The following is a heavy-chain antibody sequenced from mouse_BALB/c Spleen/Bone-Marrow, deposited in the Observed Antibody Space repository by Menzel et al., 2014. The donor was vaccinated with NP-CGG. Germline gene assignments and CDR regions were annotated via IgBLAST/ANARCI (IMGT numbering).Heavy chain of an antibody. CDR2: ISYSGST. V-gene: IGHV3-2*02. Sequence: VQLQESGPGLVKPSQSLSLTCTVTGYSITSDYAWNWIRQFPGNKLEWMGYISYSGSTSYNPSLKSRISITRDTSKNQFFLQLNSVNTEDTATYYCARTWYFDVWGAGTTVPVTS. CDR3: ARTWYFDV. J-gene: IGHJ1*01. CDR1: GYSITSDYA.